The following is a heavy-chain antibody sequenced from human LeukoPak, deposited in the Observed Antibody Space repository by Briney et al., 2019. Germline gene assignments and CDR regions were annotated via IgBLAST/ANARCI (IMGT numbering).Heavy chain of an antibody. V-gene: IGHV4-34*01. D-gene: IGHD3-10*01. CDR3: ATLLGGMDV. CDR2: INHSGST. CDR1: GGSFSGYY. Sequence: SETLSLTCAVYGGSFSGYYWSWIRQSPGKGLEWIGEINHSGSTNYNPSLKSRVTISVDTSKNQFSLKLSSVTAADTAVYYCATLLGGMDVWGQGTTVTVSS. J-gene: IGHJ6*02.